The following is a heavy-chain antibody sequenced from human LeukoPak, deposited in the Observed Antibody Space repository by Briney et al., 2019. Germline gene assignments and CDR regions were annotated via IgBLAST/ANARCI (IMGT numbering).Heavy chain of an antibody. CDR1: GYTFTSYG. CDR2: ISAYNGNT. CDR3: ARAYGLLWFGESPDY. D-gene: IGHD3-10*01. Sequence: ASVKVSCKASGYTFTSYGISWVRQAPGQGLEWMGWISAYNGNTNYAQKLQGRVTMTTDTSTSTAYMELRSLRSDDTAVYYCARAYGLLWFGESPDYWGQGTLVTVSS. V-gene: IGHV1-18*01. J-gene: IGHJ4*02.